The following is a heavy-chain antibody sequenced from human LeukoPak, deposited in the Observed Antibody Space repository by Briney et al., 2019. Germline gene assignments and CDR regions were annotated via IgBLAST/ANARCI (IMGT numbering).Heavy chain of an antibody. CDR2: ISGSGGST. V-gene: IGHV3-23*01. CDR3: AKDQDSSGWPDAFDI. Sequence: GGSLRLSCAASGFTFSSYAMSWVRQAPGKGLEWVSAISGSGGSTYYADSVKGRFTISRVNSKNTLYLQMNSLRAEDTAVYYCAKDQDSSGWPDAFDIWGQGTMVTVSS. J-gene: IGHJ3*02. CDR1: GFTFSSYA. D-gene: IGHD6-19*01.